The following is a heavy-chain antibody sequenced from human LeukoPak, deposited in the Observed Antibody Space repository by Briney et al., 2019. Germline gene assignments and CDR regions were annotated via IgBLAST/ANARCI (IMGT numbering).Heavy chain of an antibody. CDR3: ARERSWFDAFDI. CDR1: GGSISSGGYY. V-gene: IGHV4-31*03. CDR2: IYYSGST. J-gene: IGHJ3*02. Sequence: SETLSLTCTVSGGSISSGGYYWSWIRQHPGKGLEWIGYIYYSGSTYYNPSLKSRVTISVDTFKNQFSLKLSSVTAADTAVYYCARERSWFDAFDIWGQGTMVTVSS. D-gene: IGHD6-13*01.